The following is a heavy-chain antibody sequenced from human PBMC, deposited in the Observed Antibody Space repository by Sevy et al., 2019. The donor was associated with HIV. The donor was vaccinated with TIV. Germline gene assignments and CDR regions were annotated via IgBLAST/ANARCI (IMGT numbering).Heavy chain of an antibody. V-gene: IGHV3-74*01. CDR3: ARDEYYYDSSGYYLNWFDP. D-gene: IGHD3-22*01. CDR1: GFTFSSYW. Sequence: GGSLRLSCAASGFTFSSYWMHWVRQAPGKGLVWVSRINSDGSSTGYADSVKGRFTISRDNAKNTLYLQMNSLRAEDTAVYYCARDEYYYDSSGYYLNWFDPWGQGTLVTVSS. CDR2: INSDGSST. J-gene: IGHJ5*02.